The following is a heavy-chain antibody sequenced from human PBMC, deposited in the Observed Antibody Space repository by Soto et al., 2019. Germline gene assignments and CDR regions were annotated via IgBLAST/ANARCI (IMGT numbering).Heavy chain of an antibody. Sequence: QVQLVQSGAEVKKPGASVKVSCKTSGYTFTSYDINWVRQATGQKLEWMGWMNPNSGDTGYAQKFQGRVTMTTDTSTSTAYMELRSLRSDDTAVYYCARDGGAVLLWFGGWFDPWGQGTLVTVSS. V-gene: IGHV1-8*01. J-gene: IGHJ5*02. CDR2: MNPNSGDT. D-gene: IGHD3-10*01. CDR1: GYTFTSYD. CDR3: ARDGGAVLLWFGGWFDP.